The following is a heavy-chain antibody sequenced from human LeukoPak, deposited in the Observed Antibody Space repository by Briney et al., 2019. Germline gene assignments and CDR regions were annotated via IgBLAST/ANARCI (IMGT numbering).Heavy chain of an antibody. D-gene: IGHD5-24*01. Sequence: SETLSLTCTVSGGSISSYYWGWIRQPPGKGLEWIGYIYYSGSTNYNPSLKSRVTISVDTSKNQFSLKLSSVTAADTAVYYCARHPRDGYNYFWFDPWGQGTLVTVSS. V-gene: IGHV4-59*08. CDR2: IYYSGST. J-gene: IGHJ5*02. CDR1: GGSISSYY. CDR3: ARHPRDGYNYFWFDP.